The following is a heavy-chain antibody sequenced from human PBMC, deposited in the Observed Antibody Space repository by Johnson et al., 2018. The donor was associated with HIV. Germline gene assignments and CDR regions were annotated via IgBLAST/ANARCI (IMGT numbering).Heavy chain of an antibody. CDR1: GFTFSSYW. V-gene: IGHV3-7*03. J-gene: IGHJ3*01. CDR2: IKHDGSEK. D-gene: IGHD3-16*01. Sequence: VQLVESGGGLVQPGGSLRLSCAASGFTFSSYWMHWVRQAPGQGLEWVANIKHDGSEKHYVDSVKGRFIISRDNGRNSLYLQMNNLRAEDTAVYFCAKYDRFAFDVWGQGTMVTVSS. CDR3: AKYDRFAFDV.